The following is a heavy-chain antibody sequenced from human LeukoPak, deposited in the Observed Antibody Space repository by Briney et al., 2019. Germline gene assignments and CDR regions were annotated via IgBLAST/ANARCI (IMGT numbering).Heavy chain of an antibody. CDR1: GYTFTGYY. CDR3: ARSGSGSYFDAFDI. J-gene: IGHJ3*02. D-gene: IGHD1-26*01. CDR2: INPNSGGT. Sequence: ASVKVSCKASGYTFTGYYMHWVRQAPGQELEWMGWINPNSGGTNYAQKFQGRVTMTRDTSISTAYIELSRLRSDDTAVYYCARSGSGSYFDAFDIWGQGTMVTVSS. V-gene: IGHV1-2*02.